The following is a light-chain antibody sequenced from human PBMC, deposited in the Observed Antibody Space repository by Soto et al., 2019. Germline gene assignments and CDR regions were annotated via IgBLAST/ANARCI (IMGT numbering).Light chain of an antibody. CDR2: GAS. CDR3: QQYGSSLSMYT. CDR1: QSVSSSY. J-gene: IGKJ2*01. V-gene: IGKV3-20*01. Sequence: EIVLTQSPGTLSLSPGERATLSCRASQSVSSSYLAWYQQKPGQAPRLLIYGASSRATGIPDRFSGSGSGTDVTLTISRLEPEDFAVYYCQQYGSSLSMYTFGQGTKLEIK.